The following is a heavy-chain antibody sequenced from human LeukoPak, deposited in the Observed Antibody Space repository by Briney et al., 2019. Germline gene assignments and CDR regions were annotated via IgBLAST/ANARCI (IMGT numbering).Heavy chain of an antibody. V-gene: IGHV3-66*01. CDR1: GFTVSSNY. CDR2: IYSGGST. CDR3: ARDRAAGYADAFDI. Sequence: GGSLRLSCAASGFTVSSNYMNWVRQAPGKGLEWVSVIYSGGSTYYADSVKGGFTISRDNSKNTLYLQMNSLRAEDTAVYYCARDRAAGYADAFDIWGQGTMVTVSS. J-gene: IGHJ3*02. D-gene: IGHD6-25*01.